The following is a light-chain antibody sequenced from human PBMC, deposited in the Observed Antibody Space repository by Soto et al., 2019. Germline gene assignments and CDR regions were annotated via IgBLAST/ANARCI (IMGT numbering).Light chain of an antibody. CDR1: TNDFDYGF. V-gene: IGLV2-14*03. J-gene: IGLJ2*01. Sequence: QSVLTQPASVSGSPGQSITISRTATTNDFDYGFVSWYQHHPGKAPKLMIYDVSSRPSGVSNRFSGSKSGNTASLTISGLQAEDEADYYCFSYTSSFTQVFGGGTQLTVL. CDR3: FSYTSSFTQV. CDR2: DVS.